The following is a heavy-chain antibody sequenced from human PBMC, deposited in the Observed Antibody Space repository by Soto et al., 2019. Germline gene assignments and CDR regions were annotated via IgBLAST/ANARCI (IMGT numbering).Heavy chain of an antibody. CDR2: INAGNGNT. CDR1: GYTFTSYA. D-gene: IGHD3-10*01. V-gene: IGHV1-3*01. Sequence: ASVKVSCKASGYTFTSYAMHWVRQAPGQRLEWMGWINAGNGNTKYSQKFQGRVTITRDTSASTAYMELSSLRSEDTAVYYCARGNYYGSGSYYNYYYYYGMDVWGQGTTVTVSS. CDR3: ARGNYYGSGSYYNYYYYYGMDV. J-gene: IGHJ6*02.